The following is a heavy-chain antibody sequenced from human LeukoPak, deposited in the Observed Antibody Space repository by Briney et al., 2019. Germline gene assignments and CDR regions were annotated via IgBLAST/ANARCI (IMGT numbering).Heavy chain of an antibody. CDR1: GGSISSYY. V-gene: IGHV4-4*07. Sequence: SETLSLTCTVSGGSISSYYWSWIRQPAGKGLEWIGRIYTSGSTNYNPSLKSRVTISVDTSKNQFSLKLSSVTAADTAVYYCARGLVRYYYYYMDVWGKGTTVTVSS. CDR2: IYTSGST. CDR3: ARGLVRYYYYYMDV. J-gene: IGHJ6*03. D-gene: IGHD2-8*02.